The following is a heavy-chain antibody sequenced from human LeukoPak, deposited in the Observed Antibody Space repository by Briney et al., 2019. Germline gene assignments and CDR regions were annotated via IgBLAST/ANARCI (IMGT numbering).Heavy chain of an antibody. CDR1: GYTFTSYY. D-gene: IGHD6-19*01. J-gene: IGHJ6*02. Sequence: ASVKVSCKASGYTFTSYYMHWVRQAPGQGLEWMGGIIPIFGTSNYAQKVQGRVTITADESTSTAYMELRRLRCDETAVYHCAKDPYNSSGWYSAYYYYGMDVWGQGTTVTVSS. V-gene: IGHV1-69*13. CDR3: AKDPYNSSGWYSAYYYYGMDV. CDR2: IIPIFGTS.